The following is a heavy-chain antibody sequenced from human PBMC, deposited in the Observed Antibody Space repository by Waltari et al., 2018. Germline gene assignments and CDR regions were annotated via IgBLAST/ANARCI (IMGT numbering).Heavy chain of an antibody. D-gene: IGHD3-22*01. J-gene: IGHJ6*02. CDR1: GASISSGSYY. CDR3: AREDSSGYPLPFLGMDV. CDR2: SYTRETT. V-gene: IGHV4-61*02. Sequence: QVQLQESGPGLVKPSQTLSLTCTVSGASISSGSYYWSWIRQPAGKGLEWIGRSYTRETTNYNPSLKSRVTISVDTSKNQFSLKLRSVTAADTAVYYCAREDSSGYPLPFLGMDVWGQGTTVTVSS.